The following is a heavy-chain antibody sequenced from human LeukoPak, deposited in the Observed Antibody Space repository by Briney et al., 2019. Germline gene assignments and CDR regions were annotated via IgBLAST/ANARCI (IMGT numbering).Heavy chain of an antibody. CDR2: ISAYNGNT. Sequence: ASVKVSCKASGYTFTSYGISWVRQAPGQGLEWMAWISAYNGNTDYAQRFQGRVTMTTDTSTSTAYMELRSLRSDDTAVYYCARVSYYDSSGYYFLSYVDYWGQGTLVTVSS. V-gene: IGHV1-18*01. CDR3: ARVSYYDSSGYYFLSYVDY. D-gene: IGHD3-22*01. CDR1: GYTFTSYG. J-gene: IGHJ4*02.